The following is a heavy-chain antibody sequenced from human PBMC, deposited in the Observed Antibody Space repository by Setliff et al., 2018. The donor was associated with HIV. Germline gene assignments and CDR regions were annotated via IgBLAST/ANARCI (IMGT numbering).Heavy chain of an antibody. CDR2: IYYSGST. CDR3: ARGEPTYYYDSSGYFGAFDI. J-gene: IGHJ3*02. D-gene: IGHD3-22*01. CDR1: GASISRGNYY. V-gene: IGHV4-31*01. Sequence: PSETLSLTCTVSGASISRGNYYWTWIRQRPGKGLEWIAFIYYSGSTYYNPSLKSLVTISVDTSKNQFSLKLSSVTAADTAVYYCARGEPTYYYDSSGYFGAFDIWGQGTMVTVSS.